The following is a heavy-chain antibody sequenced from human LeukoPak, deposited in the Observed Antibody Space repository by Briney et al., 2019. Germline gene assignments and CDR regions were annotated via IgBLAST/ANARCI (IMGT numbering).Heavy chain of an antibody. CDR3: ARWVTMIVGHYGMDV. CDR2: INTNSGGT. J-gene: IGHJ6*02. D-gene: IGHD3-22*01. Sequence: ASVKVSCKASGYTFTGYYMHWVRQAPGQGLEWMGWINTNSGGTNYAQKFQGRVTMTRETSISTAYMELSRLRSDDTAVYYCARWVTMIVGHYGMDVWGQGTTVTVSS. CDR1: GYTFTGYY. V-gene: IGHV1-2*02.